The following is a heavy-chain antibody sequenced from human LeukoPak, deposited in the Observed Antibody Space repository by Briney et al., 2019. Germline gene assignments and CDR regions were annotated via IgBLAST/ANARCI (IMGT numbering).Heavy chain of an antibody. CDR3: AVGAVAATLYDTIYYFDY. D-gene: IGHD2-15*01. CDR2: IYHSGST. CDR1: GYSISSGYY. V-gene: IGHV4-38-2*02. Sequence: GSLRLSCTVSGYSISSGYYWGWIRQPPGKRLEWIGSIYHSGSTYYNPSLESRVTISVDTSKNQFSLKLSSVTAADTAVYYCAVGAVAATLYDTIYYFDYWGQGTLVTVSS. J-gene: IGHJ4*02.